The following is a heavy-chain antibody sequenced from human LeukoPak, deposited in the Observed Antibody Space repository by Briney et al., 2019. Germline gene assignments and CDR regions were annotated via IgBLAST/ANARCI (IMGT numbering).Heavy chain of an antibody. CDR1: GGSISSSSYY. V-gene: IGHV4-39*07. Sequence: SETLSLTCTVSGGSISSSSYYWGWIRPPPGKGLEWVGSIYYSRRTYYNPSLNSRVTISVDTSKNRFSLKLSSVTAADTAVYYCARVVLDWLLPTYYFDYWGQGTLVTVSS. J-gene: IGHJ4*02. CDR2: IYYSRRT. CDR3: ARVVLDWLLPTYYFDY. D-gene: IGHD3-9*01.